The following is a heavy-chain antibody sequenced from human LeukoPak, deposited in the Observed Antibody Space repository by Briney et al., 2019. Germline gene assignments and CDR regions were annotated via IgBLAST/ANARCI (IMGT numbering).Heavy chain of an antibody. D-gene: IGHD2-15*01. V-gene: IGHV4-39*07. J-gene: IGHJ6*03. CDR3: ARGPYSYYYMDV. CDR1: GGSISSSSYY. CDR2: IYYSGST. Sequence: SETLSLTCTVSGGSISSSSYYCDWMRQPPGKGLEWIGSIYYSGSTYYNPSLKSRVTISVDTSKNQLSLKLSSVTAADTAIYYCARGPYSYYYMDVWGKGTTVTVSS.